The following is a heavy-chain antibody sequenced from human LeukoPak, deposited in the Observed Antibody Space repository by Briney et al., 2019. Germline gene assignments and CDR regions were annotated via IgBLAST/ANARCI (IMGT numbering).Heavy chain of an antibody. J-gene: IGHJ4*02. CDR3: ARGGRLNIENDY. V-gene: IGHV4-34*01. Sequence: SETLSLTCAVYGGSFSGFYWSWIRQPPGKGLEWIGEINHSGSTKYNPSLKSRVTISIDTSTNQFSLKLSSVTAADTAVYYCARGGRLNIENDYWGQGTLVTVSS. CDR2: INHSGST. CDR1: GGSFSGFY. D-gene: IGHD3-10*01.